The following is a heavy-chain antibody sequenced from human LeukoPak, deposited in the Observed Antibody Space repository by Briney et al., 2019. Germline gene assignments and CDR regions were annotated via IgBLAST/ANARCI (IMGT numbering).Heavy chain of an antibody. Sequence: SVKVSCKASGGTFSSYATSWVRQAPGQGLEWMGRIIPIFGIANYAQKFRGRVTITADKSTSTAYMELSSLRSEDTAVYYCARDSDVVVPAASTGYWFDPWGQGTLVTVSS. CDR1: GGTFSSYA. D-gene: IGHD2-2*01. J-gene: IGHJ5*02. V-gene: IGHV1-69*04. CDR2: IIPIFGIA. CDR3: ARDSDVVVPAASTGYWFDP.